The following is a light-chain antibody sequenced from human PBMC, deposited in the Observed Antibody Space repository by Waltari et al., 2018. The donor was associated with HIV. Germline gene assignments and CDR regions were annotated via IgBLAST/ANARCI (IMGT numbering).Light chain of an antibody. Sequence: SYVLTQPPSVSVAPGKTATITCGGNKLRSKSVHWYQQRPGQAPVLVIYDDRDRPSRVPERCSGSDSGNTATLTISRVEAGDEADYYCQVWDSSNVLFGGGTKLTVL. CDR2: DDR. CDR3: QVWDSSNVL. J-gene: IGLJ2*01. V-gene: IGLV3-21*01. CDR1: KLRSKS.